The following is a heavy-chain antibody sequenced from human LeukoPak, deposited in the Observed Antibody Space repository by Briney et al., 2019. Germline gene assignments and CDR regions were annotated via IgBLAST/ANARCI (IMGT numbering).Heavy chain of an antibody. V-gene: IGHV3-30*04. CDR3: ARDRGRYFNWSGDS. J-gene: IGHJ4*02. D-gene: IGHD3-9*01. Sequence: GGSLRLSCAASGFTFSSYNMNWVRQAPGKGLEWVAVISYDGRNEYYADSVKGRFTISRDNSKNTLYVQMNSLRAEDTAVYYCARDRGRYFNWSGDSWGQGTLVTVSS. CDR1: GFTFSSYN. CDR2: ISYDGRNE.